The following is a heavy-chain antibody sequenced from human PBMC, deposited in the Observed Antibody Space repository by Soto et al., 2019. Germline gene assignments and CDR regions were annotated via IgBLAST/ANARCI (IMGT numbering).Heavy chain of an antibody. CDR1: GDSVSSNRAA. V-gene: IGHV6-1*01. D-gene: IGHD3-10*01. CDR2: TYYRSKWYN. J-gene: IGHJ6*02. Sequence: SQTLSLTSAISGDSVSSNRAAWNWIRQSPSRGLEWLGRTYYRSKWYNDYAVSVKSRITINPDTSKNQFSLQLNSVTPEDTAVYYCARARPQFGDTPPDYYYYYGMDVWGQGTTVTVSS. CDR3: ARARPQFGDTPPDYYYYYGMDV.